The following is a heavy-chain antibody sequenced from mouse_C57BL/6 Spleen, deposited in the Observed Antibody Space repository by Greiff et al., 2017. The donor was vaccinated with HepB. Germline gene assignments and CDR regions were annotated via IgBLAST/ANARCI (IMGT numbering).Heavy chain of an antibody. CDR3: ARDRGPWYFDV. CDR1: GFTFSDYY. CDR2: INYDGSST. V-gene: IGHV5-16*01. Sequence: EVQRVESEGGLVQPGRSMKLSCTASGFTFSDYYMAWVRQVPEKGLEWVANINYDGSSTYYLDSLKSRFIISRDNAKNILYLQMSSLKSEDTATYYCARDRGPWYFDVWGTGTTVTVSS. D-gene: IGHD3-3*01. J-gene: IGHJ1*03.